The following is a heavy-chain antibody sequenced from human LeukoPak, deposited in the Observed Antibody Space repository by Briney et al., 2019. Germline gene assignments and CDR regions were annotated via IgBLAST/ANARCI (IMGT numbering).Heavy chain of an antibody. J-gene: IGHJ4*02. D-gene: IGHD1-26*01. CDR2: IYYSGST. Sequence: SETLSLTCTVSGYSISSGYYWGWIRQHPGKGLEWIGYIYYSGSTYYNPSLKSRVTISVDTSKNQFSLKLSSVTAADTAVYYCARMGRRVGYFDYWGQGTLVTVSS. CDR1: GYSISSGYY. CDR3: ARMGRRVGYFDY. V-gene: IGHV4-31*03.